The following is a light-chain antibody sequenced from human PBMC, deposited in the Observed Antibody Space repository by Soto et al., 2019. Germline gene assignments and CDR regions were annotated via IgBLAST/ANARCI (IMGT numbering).Light chain of an antibody. V-gene: IGKV3-20*01. CDR2: GAS. Sequence: EIVLTEAPCTLSMSQGERATLSCRASQSVSRTYLAWYQQKPGQAPRLLIYGASSRATGIPDRFSGSGSGTDFTLTISRLEPEDFAVYYCQQYGSSQVTFGQGTRLEIK. J-gene: IGKJ5*01. CDR1: QSVSRTY. CDR3: QQYGSSQVT.